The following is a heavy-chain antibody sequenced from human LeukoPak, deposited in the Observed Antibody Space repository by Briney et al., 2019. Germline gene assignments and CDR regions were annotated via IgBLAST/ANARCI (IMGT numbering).Heavy chain of an antibody. CDR3: ARHNHRGSYWGGVRY. Sequence: GESLKISCKGSGYSFTSYWIGWVRQMPGKGLEWMGIIYPGDSDTRYSPSFQGQVTISADKSISTAYLQWSSLKASDTAMYYYARHNHRGSYWGGVRYWGQGTLVTVSS. CDR1: GYSFTSYW. CDR2: IYPGDSDT. J-gene: IGHJ4*02. V-gene: IGHV5-51*01. D-gene: IGHD1-26*01.